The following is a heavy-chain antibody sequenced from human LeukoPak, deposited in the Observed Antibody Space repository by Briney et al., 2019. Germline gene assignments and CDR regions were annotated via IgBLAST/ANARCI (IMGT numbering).Heavy chain of an antibody. V-gene: IGHV3-21*01. CDR3: AMSEGYCSGGSCYVDAFDI. J-gene: IGHJ3*02. CDR2: ISSSSSYI. Sequence: NPGGSLRLSCAASRFTFSSYSMNWVRQAPGKGLEWVSSISSSSSYIYYADSVKGRFTISRDNAKNSLYLQMNSLRAEDTAVYYCAMSEGYCSGGSCYVDAFDIWGQGTMVTVSS. CDR1: RFTFSSYS. D-gene: IGHD2-15*01.